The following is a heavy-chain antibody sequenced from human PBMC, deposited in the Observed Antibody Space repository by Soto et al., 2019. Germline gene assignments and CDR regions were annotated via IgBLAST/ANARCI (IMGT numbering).Heavy chain of an antibody. Sequence: QVQLVESGGGVVQPGRSLRLSCAASGFTFSSYGMHWVRQAPGKGLEWVAVIWYDGSNKYYADSVKGRFTISRDNSKNTLYLQMNRLRAEDTAVYYCARDLGGMIGDYYYYGMDVWGQGTTVTVSS. D-gene: IGHD3-22*01. CDR2: IWYDGSNK. J-gene: IGHJ6*02. CDR3: ARDLGGMIGDYYYYGMDV. CDR1: GFTFSSYG. V-gene: IGHV3-33*01.